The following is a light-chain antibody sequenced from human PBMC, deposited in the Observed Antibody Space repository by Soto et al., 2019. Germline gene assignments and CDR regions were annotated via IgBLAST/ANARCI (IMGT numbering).Light chain of an antibody. Sequence: EIWMTQSPATLSLSPGEISTLSGGSSQSVSSNLAWYQQKPGQAPRLLIYGASTRATGIPARFSGSGSGTEFTLTISSLQSEDFAVYYCQQYNNWPPWTFGQGTKVDIK. CDR3: QQYNNWPPWT. CDR2: GAS. V-gene: IGKV3-15*01. CDR1: QSVSSN. J-gene: IGKJ1*01.